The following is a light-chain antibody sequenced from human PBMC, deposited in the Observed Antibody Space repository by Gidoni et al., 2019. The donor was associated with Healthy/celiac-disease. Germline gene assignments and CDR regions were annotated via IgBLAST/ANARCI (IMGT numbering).Light chain of an antibody. CDR2: WAS. V-gene: IGKV4-1*01. CDR1: QSVFYSSNHKNY. J-gene: IGKJ3*01. Sequence: DIVMTQSPDSLAVSLGERATMNCKSSQSVFYSSNHKNYLAWYQQKPGQPPKLLIYWASTRESGVPDRFRRSGSGTDFTLTISSLQAEDVAVYYCQQYYSTPLTFGPGTKVDI. CDR3: QQYYSTPLT.